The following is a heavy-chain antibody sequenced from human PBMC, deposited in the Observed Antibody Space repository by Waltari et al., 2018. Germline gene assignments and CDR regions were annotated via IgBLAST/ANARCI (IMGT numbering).Heavy chain of an antibody. J-gene: IGHJ4*02. CDR2: IQRSGRT. D-gene: IGHD2-15*01. CDR1: GDSTISSDR. CDR3: ARDRGRGIYLDS. Sequence: QTQLQESGPGLVKPSGTLSLTCTVSGDSTISSDRWSWVRQTPEKGLEWIGQIQRSGRTHYNPSFESRVTISMDTSRNQFSLKVTSTTAADTAVYYCARDRGRGIYLDSWGRGTLVTVSP. V-gene: IGHV4-4*02.